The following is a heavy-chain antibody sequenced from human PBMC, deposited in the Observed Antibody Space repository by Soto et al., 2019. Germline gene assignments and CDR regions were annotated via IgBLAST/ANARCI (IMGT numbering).Heavy chain of an antibody. CDR1: GASIAVLPYN. CDR3: ARQTMTTVTTFDY. V-gene: IGHV4-39*01. D-gene: IGHD4-17*01. J-gene: IGHJ4*02. CDR2: IFSTGSP. Sequence: QLQLQESGPGLVKPSETLSLTCTVSGASIAVLPYNWGWIRQPPGKGLQWIGSIFSTGSPYFNPSLRSRVTISVDTSKNQLSLRLTSVSAADTALYFCARQTMTTVTTFDYWGQGTLVAVSS.